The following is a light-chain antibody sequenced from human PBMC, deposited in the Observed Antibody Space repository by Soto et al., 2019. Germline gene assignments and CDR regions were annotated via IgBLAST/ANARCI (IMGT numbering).Light chain of an antibody. J-gene: IGKJ2*01. CDR1: QSISTF. CDR3: QQSYSTLYT. CDR2: AAS. V-gene: IGKV1-39*01. Sequence: DIPMTQSPSSLSASVGDRVTITCRASQSISTFLNWYQQKPGKAPKLLIYAASSLQSGVPSRFSGRGSGTDFTLTIGSLQPEDFATYYCQQSYSTLYTFGQGTKLEIK.